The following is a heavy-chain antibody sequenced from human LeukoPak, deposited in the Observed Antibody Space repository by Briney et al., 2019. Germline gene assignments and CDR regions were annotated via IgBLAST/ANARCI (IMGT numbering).Heavy chain of an antibody. CDR2: INPNSGGT. CDR1: GYTFTSYG. Sequence: VASVKVSCKASGYTFTSYGISWVRQAPGQGLEWMGRINPNSGGTNYAQKFQGRVTMTRDTSISTAYMELSRLRSDDTAVYYCARAAGAVAGTEGNDAFDIWGQGTMVTVSS. V-gene: IGHV1-2*06. J-gene: IGHJ3*02. D-gene: IGHD6-19*01. CDR3: ARAAGAVAGTEGNDAFDI.